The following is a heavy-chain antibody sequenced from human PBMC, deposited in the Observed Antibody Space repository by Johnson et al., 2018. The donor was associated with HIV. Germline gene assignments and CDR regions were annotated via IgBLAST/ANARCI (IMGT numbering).Heavy chain of an antibody. CDR2: LSGSGGST. V-gene: IGHV3-23*04. Sequence: VLLVESGGGLVQPGGSLRLSCAASGFTFSSYAMSWVRQAPRKGLGWVSALSGSGGSTYYADSVKGRFTISRNNSKNTLYQQMNSLRAEDTAVYYCADYQGLDAFDIGGQGTMVTVSS. J-gene: IGHJ3*02. D-gene: IGHD2-2*01. CDR1: GFTFSSYA. CDR3: ADYQGLDAFDI.